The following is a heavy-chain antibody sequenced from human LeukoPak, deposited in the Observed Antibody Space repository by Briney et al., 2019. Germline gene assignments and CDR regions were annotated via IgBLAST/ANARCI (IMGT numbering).Heavy chain of an antibody. CDR2: INPNSGGT. V-gene: IGHV1-2*02. CDR1: GYTFTGYY. D-gene: IGHD5-24*01. J-gene: IGHJ3*02. Sequence: ASVKVSCKASGYTFTGYYLHWVRQAPGQGLEWMGWINPNSGGTNYAQKLQGRVTMTTDTSTSTAYMELRSLRSDDTAVYYCASASREMATINSPYDAFDIWGQGTMVTVSS. CDR3: ASASREMATINSPYDAFDI.